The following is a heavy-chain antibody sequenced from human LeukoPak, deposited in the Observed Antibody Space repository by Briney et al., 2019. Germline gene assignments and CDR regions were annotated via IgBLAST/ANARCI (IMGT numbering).Heavy chain of an antibody. Sequence: GGSLRLSCAASGFTFSSYGMSWVRQAPGKGLEWVSAISGSGGSTYYADSVKGRFTISRDNSKNTLYLQMNSLRAEDTAVYYCAKDLVRLPTPPFDYWGQGTLVTVSS. CDR3: AKDLVRLPTPPFDY. CDR2: ISGSGGST. CDR1: GFTFSSYG. V-gene: IGHV3-23*01. J-gene: IGHJ4*02. D-gene: IGHD2-21*01.